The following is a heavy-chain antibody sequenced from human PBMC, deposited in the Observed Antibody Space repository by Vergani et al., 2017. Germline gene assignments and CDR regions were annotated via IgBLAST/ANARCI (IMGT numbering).Heavy chain of an antibody. Sequence: QVQLVQSGAEVKKPGASVKVSCKASGGTFSSYGISWVRQAPGQGLEWMGWISAYNGNTNYAQKLQGRVTMTTDTSTSTAYMELRSLRSDDTGVYYCARDLSLWFGELSYTGAFDIWGQGTMVTVSS. J-gene: IGHJ3*02. CDR2: ISAYNGNT. CDR1: GGTFSSYG. V-gene: IGHV1-18*01. CDR3: ARDLSLWFGELSYTGAFDI. D-gene: IGHD3-10*01.